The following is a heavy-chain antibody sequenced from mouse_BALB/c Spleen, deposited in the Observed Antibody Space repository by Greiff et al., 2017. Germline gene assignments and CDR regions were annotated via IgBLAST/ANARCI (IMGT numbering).Heavy chain of an antibody. CDR3: AREDYGYGDY. V-gene: IGHV5-6-5*01. Sequence: EVQVVESGGGLVKPGGSLKLSCAASGFTFSSYAMSWVRQTPEKRLEWVASISSGGSTYYPDSVKGRFTISRDNARNILYLQMSSLRSEDTAMYYCAREDYGYGDYWGQGTTLTVSS. CDR2: ISSGGST. CDR1: GFTFSSYA. J-gene: IGHJ2*01. D-gene: IGHD1-2*01.